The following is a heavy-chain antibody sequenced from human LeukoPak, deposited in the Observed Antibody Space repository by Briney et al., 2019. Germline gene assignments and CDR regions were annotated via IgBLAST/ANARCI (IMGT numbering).Heavy chain of an antibody. D-gene: IGHD6-13*01. CDR1: GDSVSSNSAA. V-gene: IGHV6-1*01. J-gene: IGHJ4*02. CDR2: TYYRSRWCN. CDR3: ARGSAAGTPYYFDF. Sequence: SQTLSLTCAISGDSVSSNSAAWNWIRQSPSRGFEWLGRTYYRSRWCNDYAVSVRSRITINADTSKNQFSLQLNSVTPEDTALYYCARGSAAGTPYYFDFWGQGTLVTVSS.